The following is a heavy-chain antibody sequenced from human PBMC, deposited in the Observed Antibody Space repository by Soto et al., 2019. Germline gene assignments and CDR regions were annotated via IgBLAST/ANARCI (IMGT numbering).Heavy chain of an antibody. Sequence: GGSLRLSCAASGFTFSDYYMSWIRQAPGKGLEWVSYISSSGSTIYYADSVKGRFTISRDNAKNSLYLQMNSLRAEDTAVHYCARVGVTIFGVVRKDGMDVWGQGTTVTVSS. V-gene: IGHV3-11*01. J-gene: IGHJ6*02. CDR2: ISSSGSTI. CDR1: GFTFSDYY. D-gene: IGHD3-3*01. CDR3: ARVGVTIFGVVRKDGMDV.